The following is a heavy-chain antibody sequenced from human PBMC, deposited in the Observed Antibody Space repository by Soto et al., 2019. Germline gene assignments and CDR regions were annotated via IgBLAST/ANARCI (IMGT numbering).Heavy chain of an antibody. D-gene: IGHD7-27*01. CDR1: GFTFSSYA. Sequence: VGSLRLSCAASGFTFSSYAMHWVRQASGKGLEWVAVISYDGSNKYYADSVKGRFTISRDNSKSTLYLQMNSLRAEDTAVYYWAKGVRAVGNHFGSWGQGTLVTV. CDR3: AKGVRAVGNHFGS. V-gene: IGHV3-30-3*01. CDR2: ISYDGSNK. J-gene: IGHJ4*02.